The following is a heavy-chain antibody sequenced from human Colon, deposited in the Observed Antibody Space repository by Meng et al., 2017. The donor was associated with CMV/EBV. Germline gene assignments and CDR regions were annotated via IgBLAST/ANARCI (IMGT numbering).Heavy chain of an antibody. V-gene: IGHV3-11*01. J-gene: IGHJ4*02. Sequence: GESLKISCTTSGFSFSDYYMSWIRQAPGKGLEWLSYISNSGYTVYYADSVKGRFTISRDNAKSTLYLQMSGLRDDDTAMYYCANSHVSRFLEWLWHDWGQGTLVTVSS. D-gene: IGHD3-3*01. CDR2: ISNSGYTV. CDR3: ANSHVSRFLEWLWHD. CDR1: GFSFSDYY.